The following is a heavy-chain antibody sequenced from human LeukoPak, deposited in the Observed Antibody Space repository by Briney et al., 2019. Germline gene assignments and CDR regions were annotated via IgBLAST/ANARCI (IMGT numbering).Heavy chain of an antibody. J-gene: IGHJ4*02. Sequence: SETLSLTCAVSGYSISSGYYWGWLRQPPGKGLEWIGSIYHSGSTYYNPSLKSRVTISVDTSKNQFSLKLSSVTAADTAVYYCARGRGGGDWGYFDYWGQGTLFTVSS. V-gene: IGHV4-38-2*01. D-gene: IGHD2-21*01. CDR2: IYHSGST. CDR1: GYSISSGYY. CDR3: ARGRGGGDWGYFDY.